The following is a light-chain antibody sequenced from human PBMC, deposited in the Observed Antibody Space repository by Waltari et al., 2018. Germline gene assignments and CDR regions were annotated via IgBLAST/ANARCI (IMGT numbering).Light chain of an antibody. V-gene: IGLV2-14*01. Sequence: QSALTQPASVSGSPGQSITISCTGTSSDVGGYNYVSWYQHHPGKVPKLIIFEVRKRPSGVSNRFSGSKSGNTASLTVSGLQTEDEADYYCSSFTTSSTVVFGGGTKLTVL. CDR2: EVR. CDR1: SSDVGGYNY. CDR3: SSFTTSSTVV. J-gene: IGLJ2*01.